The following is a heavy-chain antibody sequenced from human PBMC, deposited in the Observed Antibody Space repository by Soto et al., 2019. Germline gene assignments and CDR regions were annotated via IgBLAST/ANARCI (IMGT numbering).Heavy chain of an antibody. Sequence: ASVKVSCKASGYTFTGYYMHWVRQAPGQGLEWMGWINPNSGGTNYAQKFQGWVTMTRDASISTAYMELSRLRSDDTAVYYCARGYGSGTPGDYWGQGTLVTVSS. V-gene: IGHV1-2*04. D-gene: IGHD3-10*01. CDR3: ARGYGSGTPGDY. CDR1: GYTFTGYY. J-gene: IGHJ4*02. CDR2: INPNSGGT.